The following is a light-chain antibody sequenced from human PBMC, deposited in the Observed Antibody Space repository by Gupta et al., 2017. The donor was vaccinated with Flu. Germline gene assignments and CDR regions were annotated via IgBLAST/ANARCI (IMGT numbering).Light chain of an antibody. CDR2: SNN. Sequence: QSVLTQPPSASGTPGQRVTISCSGSSSNIGSNTVNWYQQLPGTAPNLLIYSNNQRPSGVPDRASGSKSDTSASMAIGGLPSEEEAEYYCDESDDSRNGTHWVFGGGTKLTVL. CDR3: DESDDSRNGTHWV. V-gene: IGLV1-44*01. J-gene: IGLJ3*02. CDR1: SSNIGSNT.